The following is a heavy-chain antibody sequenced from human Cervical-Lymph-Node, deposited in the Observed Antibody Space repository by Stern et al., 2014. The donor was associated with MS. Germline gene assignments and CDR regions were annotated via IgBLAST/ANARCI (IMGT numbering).Heavy chain of an antibody. J-gene: IGHJ4*02. CDR2: INPNTGNS. CDR1: GYTFSNYD. Sequence: MQLVESGTEVKNPGASVKVSCKASGYTFSNYDINWVRQAAGQVLEWVGWINPNTGNSGSAQKFQGRVTMTTNTSISTAYMDLSSLRSDDTAIYYCTTSQGAIWGQGTLVTVSS. D-gene: IGHD3-16*01. V-gene: IGHV1-8*01. CDR3: TTSQGAI.